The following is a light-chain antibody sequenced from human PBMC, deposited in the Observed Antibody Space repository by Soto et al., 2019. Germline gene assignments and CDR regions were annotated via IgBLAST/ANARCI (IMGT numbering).Light chain of an antibody. V-gene: IGLV2-14*01. CDR2: EVS. J-gene: IGLJ1*01. CDR1: SSDVGGYNY. Sequence: QSVLTQPASVSGSPGQSITISCTGTSSDVGGYNYVSWYQQHPGKAPKLMIYEVSNRPSGVSNRFSGSKSGNTASLTISGLQAEDEAHYYCSSSTSSSTLVFGTGTKVTVL. CDR3: SSSTSSSTLV.